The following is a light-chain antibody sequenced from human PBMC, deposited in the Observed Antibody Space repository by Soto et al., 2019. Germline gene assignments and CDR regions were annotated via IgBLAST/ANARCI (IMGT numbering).Light chain of an antibody. J-gene: IGKJ1*01. V-gene: IGKV1-5*01. Sequence: DIQMTQSPSTVSVSVGDNVNITCRASQNIYNWLAWYRQQPGKAPELLMYDASNLQRGVPSRFRGSGSGSEFTLTITGLQPEDFGSYFCHHYSGPWTFGQGTKVDIK. CDR1: QNIYNW. CDR2: DAS. CDR3: HHYSGPWT.